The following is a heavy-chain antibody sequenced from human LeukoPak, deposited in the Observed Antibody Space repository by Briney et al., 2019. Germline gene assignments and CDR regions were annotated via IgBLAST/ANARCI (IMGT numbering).Heavy chain of an antibody. Sequence: GSSVKVSCKASGGTFISYAISWVRQAPGQGLEWMGRIIPIFGTANYAQKFQGRVTITTDESTSTAYMELSSLRSEDTAVYYCARGEPYSNYVPDYWGQGTLVTVSS. V-gene: IGHV1-69*05. CDR2: IIPIFGTA. CDR3: ARGEPYSNYVPDY. J-gene: IGHJ4*02. D-gene: IGHD4-11*01. CDR1: GGTFISYA.